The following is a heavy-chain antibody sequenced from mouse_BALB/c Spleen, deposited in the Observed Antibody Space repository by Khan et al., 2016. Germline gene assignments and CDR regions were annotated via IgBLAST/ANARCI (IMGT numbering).Heavy chain of an antibody. V-gene: IGHV14-3*02. D-gene: IGHD1-1*01. J-gene: IGHJ2*01. CDR2: IDPANGNT. CDR1: GFNIKDTF. Sequence: VQLQQSGAELVKPRASVKLSCTASGFNIKDTFMHWVKQRPEQGLEWIGRIDPANGNTRYDPKFQGKATITADTSSNTAYLQLSSLTSEDTAVYYCARRGPIYYYGSTYGYWGQGTTLTVSS. CDR3: ARRGPIYYYGSTYGY.